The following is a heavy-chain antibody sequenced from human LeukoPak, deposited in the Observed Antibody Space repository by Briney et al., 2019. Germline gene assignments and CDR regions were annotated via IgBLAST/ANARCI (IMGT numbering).Heavy chain of an antibody. CDR1: GYTLTELS. CDR2: FDPEDGET. V-gene: IGHV1-24*01. J-gene: IGHJ3*02. D-gene: IGHD6-19*01. Sequence: ASVKVSCKVSGYTLTELSMHWVRQAPGKGLEWMGGFDPEDGETIYAQKFQGRVTMTEDTSTDTAYMELSSLRSEDTAVYYCATASRDWLRLVEAFDIWGQGTMVTVSS. CDR3: ATASRDWLRLVEAFDI.